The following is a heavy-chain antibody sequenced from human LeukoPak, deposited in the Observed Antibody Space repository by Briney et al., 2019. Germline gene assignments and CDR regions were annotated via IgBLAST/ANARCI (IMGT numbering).Heavy chain of an antibody. CDR1: GFTFSNYA. CDR3: AKSKMVRGLNYFDY. CDR2: ISYDGSNK. V-gene: IGHV3-30-3*02. Sequence: GGSLRLSCAASGFTFSNYAMYWVRQAPGKGLEWVAVISYDGSNKYYADSVKGRFTISRDNSKNTLYLQMNSLRAEDTAVYYCAKSKMVRGLNYFDYWGQGTLVTVSS. J-gene: IGHJ4*02. D-gene: IGHD3-10*01.